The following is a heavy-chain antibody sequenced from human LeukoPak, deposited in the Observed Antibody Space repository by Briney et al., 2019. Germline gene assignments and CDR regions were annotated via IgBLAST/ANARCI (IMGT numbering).Heavy chain of an antibody. Sequence: GGSLRLSCAASGFIFSGHGMRWVRQAPDKGPEWVSAISGSGDTTYYADSVKGRFTISRDNSKNTLCLQMNSLRAEDTALYFCAKARGVAEFDYWGQGTLVTVSS. CDR1: GFIFSGHG. CDR2: ISGSGDTT. D-gene: IGHD3-10*01. CDR3: AKARGVAEFDY. V-gene: IGHV3-23*01. J-gene: IGHJ4*02.